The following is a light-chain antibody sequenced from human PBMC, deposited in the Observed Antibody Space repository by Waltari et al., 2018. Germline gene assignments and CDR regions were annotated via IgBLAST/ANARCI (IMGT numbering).Light chain of an antibody. CDR3: QSYDSSLSGVV. V-gene: IGLV1-40*01. CDR2: GNN. CDR1: SSNIAAGSD. J-gene: IGLJ2*01. Sequence: QSVLTQPPSVSGAPGQRVTISCTRSSSNIAAGSDVHWYQQLPGTAPKLLIYGNNNRPSGVPDRFSGSKSGTSASLAITGLQAEDEADYYCQSYDSSLSGVVFGGGTKLTVL.